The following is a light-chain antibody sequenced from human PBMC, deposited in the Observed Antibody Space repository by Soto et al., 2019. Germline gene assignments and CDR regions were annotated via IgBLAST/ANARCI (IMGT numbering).Light chain of an antibody. Sequence: QSALTQPASVSGSPGQSVTISCTGTSSDVGGYNYVSWYQQHPGKAPKLVIYDVSKRPSGVPDRFSGSKSGNTASLTISGLQAEDEADYFCSSYASSYTLLVFGGGTKLTVL. CDR1: SSDVGGYNY. CDR2: DVS. CDR3: SSYASSYTLLV. J-gene: IGLJ2*01. V-gene: IGLV2-11*01.